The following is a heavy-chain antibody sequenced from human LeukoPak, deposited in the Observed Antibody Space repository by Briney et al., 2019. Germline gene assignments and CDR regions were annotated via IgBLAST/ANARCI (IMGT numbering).Heavy chain of an antibody. J-gene: IGHJ4*02. D-gene: IGHD1-26*01. CDR3: PRESGGRSGH. CDR2: SNEGGSTI. CDR1: GFTFSSYW. V-gene: IGHV3-74*01. Sequence: GGSLRLSCAASGFTFSSYWMHWVRQAPGKGLVWVSCSNEGGSTINYADSVKGRFTISRDNAKNSLYLQMNSLTAEDTAVYYCPRESGGRSGHWGERPLLTLSS.